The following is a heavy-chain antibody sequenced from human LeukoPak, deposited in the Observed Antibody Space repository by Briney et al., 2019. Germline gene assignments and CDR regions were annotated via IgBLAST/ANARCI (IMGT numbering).Heavy chain of an antibody. CDR3: AREGDCSGGSCYSFFDY. J-gene: IGHJ4*02. D-gene: IGHD2-15*01. CDR2: INHSGST. V-gene: IGHV4-34*01. CDR1: GGSFSGYY. Sequence: SETLSLTCAVYGGSFSGYYWSWIRQPPGKGLEWIGEINHSGSTNYNPSLKSRVTISVDTSKNQFSLKLSSVTAADTAVYYCAREGDCSGGSCYSFFDYWGQGTLVTVSS.